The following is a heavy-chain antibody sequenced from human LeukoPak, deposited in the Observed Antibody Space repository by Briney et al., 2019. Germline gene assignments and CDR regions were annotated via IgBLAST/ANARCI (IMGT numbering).Heavy chain of an antibody. J-gene: IGHJ4*02. V-gene: IGHV3-30*02. Sequence: PGGSLRLSCAASGFTFSSYGMHWVRQAPGKGLEWVAFIRYDGSNKYYADSVKGRFTISRDNSKNTLYLQMNSLRAEDTAVYYCATADYDFWSGYFDYWGQGTLVTVSS. CDR3: ATADYDFWSGYFDY. D-gene: IGHD3-3*01. CDR1: GFTFSSYG. CDR2: IRYDGSNK.